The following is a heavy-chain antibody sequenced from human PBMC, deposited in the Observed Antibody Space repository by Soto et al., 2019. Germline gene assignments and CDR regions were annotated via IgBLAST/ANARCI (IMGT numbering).Heavy chain of an antibody. D-gene: IGHD5-12*01. CDR3: ARRGRDGYKGFDY. V-gene: IGHV3-74*01. Sequence: EVQLVESGGGLVQPGGSLRLSCAASGFTFSSYWMHWVRQAPGKGLVWVSRINSDGSSTSYADSVKGRFTISRDNXKNTLYLQMNSLRAEDTAVYYCARRGRDGYKGFDYWGQGTLVTVSS. CDR1: GFTFSSYW. J-gene: IGHJ4*02. CDR2: INSDGSST.